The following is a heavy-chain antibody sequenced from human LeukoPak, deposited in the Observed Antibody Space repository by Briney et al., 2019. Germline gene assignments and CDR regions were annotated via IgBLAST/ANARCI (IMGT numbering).Heavy chain of an antibody. J-gene: IGHJ4*02. CDR3: ARESGVRGVIDY. CDR2: IWYDGSNK. CDR1: GFSFSSYG. D-gene: IGHD3-10*01. Sequence: GGSLRLSCAASGFSFSSYGMEWVRQAPGKGLEWVALIWYDGSNKYYADSVKGRFTVSRDNSKNTLYLQMNSLRAEDTAVYYCARESGVRGVIDYWGQGTLVTVSS. V-gene: IGHV3-33*01.